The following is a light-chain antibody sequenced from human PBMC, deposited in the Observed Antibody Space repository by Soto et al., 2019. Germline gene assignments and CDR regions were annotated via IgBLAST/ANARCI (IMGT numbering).Light chain of an antibody. J-gene: IGKJ1*01. CDR3: QQYNNWPRT. CDR2: DAS. V-gene: IGKV3-15*01. CDR1: QNVNYN. Sequence: IVMTQSPATLSVSPGERATLSCRASQNVNYNLAWYQQKPGQAPSLLIHDASIRATAIPARFSGSGSGTELTLTICSLQSEDFAVYYCQQYNNWPRTFGQGTKVEIK.